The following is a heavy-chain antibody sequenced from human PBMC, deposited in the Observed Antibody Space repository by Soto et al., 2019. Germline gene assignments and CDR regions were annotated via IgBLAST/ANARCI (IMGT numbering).Heavy chain of an antibody. CDR3: ARVGRLHYFDY. D-gene: IGHD4-17*01. CDR1: GFTFSSYA. V-gene: IGHV3-30-3*01. CDR2: ISYDGSNK. J-gene: IGHJ4*02. Sequence: QVQLVESGGGVVQPGRSLRLSCAASGFTFSSYAMHWVRQAPGKGLEWVAVISYDGSNKYYADSVKGRFTISRDNSKNTLYLQMNSLRAGDTAVYYCARVGRLHYFDYWGQGTLLTVSS.